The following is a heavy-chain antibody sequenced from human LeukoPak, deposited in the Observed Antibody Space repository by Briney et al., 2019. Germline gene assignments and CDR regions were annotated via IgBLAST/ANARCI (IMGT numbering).Heavy chain of an antibody. D-gene: IGHD1-26*01. CDR1: GGSFSGYY. Sequence: SETLSLTCAVYGGSFSGYYWSWIRQPPGKGLEWIATISYSGSTTSYNPSLKSRVTISVDTSKNQFSLKLSSVTAADTAVYYCVRRTSGSYSDYWGQGTLVTASS. J-gene: IGHJ4*02. V-gene: IGHV4-34*01. CDR2: ISYSGSTT. CDR3: VRRTSGSYSDY.